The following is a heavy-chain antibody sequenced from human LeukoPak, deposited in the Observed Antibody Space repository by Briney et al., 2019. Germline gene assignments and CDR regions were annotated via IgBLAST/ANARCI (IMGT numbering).Heavy chain of an antibody. Sequence: GASVTVSCKASGYTFTSYGISWVRQAPGQGLEWMGWISAYNGNTNYAQKLQGRVTVTTDTSTSTAYMELRSLRSDDTAVYYCARDCTNGVCYGDWGQGTLVTVSS. CDR1: GYTFTSYG. CDR2: ISAYNGNT. J-gene: IGHJ4*02. D-gene: IGHD2-8*01. V-gene: IGHV1-18*01. CDR3: ARDCTNGVCYGD.